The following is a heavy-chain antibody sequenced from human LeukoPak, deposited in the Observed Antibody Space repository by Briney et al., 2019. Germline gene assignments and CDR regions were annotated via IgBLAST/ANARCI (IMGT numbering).Heavy chain of an antibody. J-gene: IGHJ4*02. CDR3: AKDAPSYSGSYFDS. CDR1: GFTFSSNA. CDR2: IWYDGSAK. V-gene: IGHV3-33*06. Sequence: GGSLRLSCAASGFTFSSNAMHWVRQAPGKGLEWVAVIWYDGSAKNYADSVKGRFTISRDNSKNTLDLQMNSLRAEDTAVYYCAKDAPSYSGSYFDSWGQGTLVTVSS. D-gene: IGHD1-26*01.